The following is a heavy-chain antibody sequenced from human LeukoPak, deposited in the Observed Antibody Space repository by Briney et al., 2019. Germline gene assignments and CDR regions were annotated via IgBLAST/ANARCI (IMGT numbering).Heavy chain of an antibody. J-gene: IGHJ4*02. Sequence: SETLSLTCTVSGGSISSYYWSWIRQPPGKGLEWIGNIYYSGSTNYNPSLKSRVTISVDTSKNQFSLKLSSVTAADTAVYYCARVSDSSGYYVRYFDYWGQGTLVTVSS. D-gene: IGHD3-22*01. CDR1: GGSISSYY. V-gene: IGHV4-59*01. CDR3: ARVSDSSGYYVRYFDY. CDR2: IYYSGST.